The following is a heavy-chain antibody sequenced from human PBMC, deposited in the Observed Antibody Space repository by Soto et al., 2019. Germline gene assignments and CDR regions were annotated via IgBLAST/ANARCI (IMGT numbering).Heavy chain of an antibody. J-gene: IGHJ6*02. CDR1: GGSFSGYY. D-gene: IGHD3-10*01. V-gene: IGHV4-34*01. CDR2: INHSGST. Sequence: SETLSLTCVVYGGSFSGYYWSWIRPPPGKGLEWIGEINHSGSTNYNPSLKSRVTISVDTSKNQFSLKLSSVTAADTAVYYCARLTAWRPYYGSGSSILGGGYYYYGMYVWGQGTTVTVSS. CDR3: ARLTAWRPYYGSGSSILGGGYYYYGMYV.